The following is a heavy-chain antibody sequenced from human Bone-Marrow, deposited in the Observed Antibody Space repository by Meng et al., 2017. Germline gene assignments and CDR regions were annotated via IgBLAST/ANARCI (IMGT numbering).Heavy chain of an antibody. D-gene: IGHD2-8*01. CDR1: GFTFSSYA. CDR3: TLYTNGHI. V-gene: IGHV3-23*01. CDR2: ISGSGGST. Sequence: GESLKISCAASGFTFSSYAMSWVRQAPGKGLEWVSAISGSGGSTYYADSVKGRFTISRDDSKNTAYLQMNSLETEDTALYYCTLYTNGHIWGQGTMVTVSS. J-gene: IGHJ3*02.